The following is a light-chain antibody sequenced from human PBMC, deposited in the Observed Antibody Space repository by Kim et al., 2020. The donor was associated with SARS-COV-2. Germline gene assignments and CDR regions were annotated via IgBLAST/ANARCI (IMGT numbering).Light chain of an antibody. CDR2: EDS. Sequence: VAPGKTASITCSGDKLGDKYVCWYQQKPGQSPVRVIYEDSRRPSGIPERFLGSNSGNTATLTISGTQAMDEADYYCQAWDSSTGVFGGGTQLTVL. V-gene: IGLV3-1*01. J-gene: IGLJ3*02. CDR1: KLGDKY. CDR3: QAWDSSTGV.